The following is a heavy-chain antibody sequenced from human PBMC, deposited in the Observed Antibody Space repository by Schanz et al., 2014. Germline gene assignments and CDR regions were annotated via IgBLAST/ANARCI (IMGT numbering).Heavy chain of an antibody. Sequence: VQLVESGGGLVQPGGSLRLSCSASGFTFSSYSMYWVRQAPGKGLEYVSVISSNGGSTDFADSVKSRFTISRDNSKNTVNLQMNSLRAEDTAVYYCAKEKEEVAADGSFFDYWGQGTLVTVSS. V-gene: IGHV3-64*04. CDR3: AKEKEEVAADGSFFDY. D-gene: IGHD6-13*01. CDR2: ISSNGGST. CDR1: GFTFSSYS. J-gene: IGHJ4*02.